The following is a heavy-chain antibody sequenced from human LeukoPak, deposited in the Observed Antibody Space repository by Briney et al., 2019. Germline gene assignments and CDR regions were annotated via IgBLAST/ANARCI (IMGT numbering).Heavy chain of an antibody. V-gene: IGHV1-46*01. J-gene: IGHJ3*02. CDR3: AGNSGGLTDAFDI. Sequence: ASVKVSCKASGYTFTSYYMHWVRQAPGQGLEWMGLINPSGGSTSYAQKFQGRVTMTRDMSTSTVYMELSSLRSEDTAVYYCAGNSGGLTDAFDIWGQGTMVTVSS. CDR2: INPSGGST. CDR1: GYTFTSYY. D-gene: IGHD1-26*01.